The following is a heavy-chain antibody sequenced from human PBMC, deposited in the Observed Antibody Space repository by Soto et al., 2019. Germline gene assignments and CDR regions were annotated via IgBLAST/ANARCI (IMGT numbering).Heavy chain of an antibody. CDR1: GFTFMNYA. CDR3: AKDNGDIDAYNSD. CDR2: IRVSGGST. Sequence: GGSLRLSCEASGFTFMNYAMNWVRQAPGKGLEWVSSIRVSGGSTYYADSVRGRFTISRDNSKNTLYLQMNSLRAEDTAVYYCAKDNGDIDAYNSDWGQGTLVTVSS. V-gene: IGHV3-23*01. D-gene: IGHD2-15*01. J-gene: IGHJ4*02.